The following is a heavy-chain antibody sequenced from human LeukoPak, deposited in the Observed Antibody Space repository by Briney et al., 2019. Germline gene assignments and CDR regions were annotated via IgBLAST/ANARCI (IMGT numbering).Heavy chain of an antibody. CDR2: ISGSGGST. J-gene: IGHJ3*01. Sequence: GGSLRLSCAAPGFTFSGFVISWVRQAPGKGPQWVADISGSGGSTYYADSVKGRLSVSRDNSKNMVYLELNSLRAEDTAVYYCAKNHEHGRYAGFDFWAEGALVAVSS. V-gene: IGHV3-23*01. D-gene: IGHD2-2*01. CDR1: GFTFSGFV. CDR3: AKNHEHGRYAGFDF.